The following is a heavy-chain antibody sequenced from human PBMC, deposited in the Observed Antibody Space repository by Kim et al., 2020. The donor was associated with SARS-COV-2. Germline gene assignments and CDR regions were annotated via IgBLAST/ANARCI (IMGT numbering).Heavy chain of an antibody. CDR3: ARTYYDILTGYLFDY. Sequence: SETLSLTCTVSGGSVSSGSYYWSWIRQPPGKGLEWIGYIYYSGSTNYNPSLKSRVTISVDTSKNQFSLKLSSVTAADTAVYYCARTYYDILTGYLFDYWGQGTLVTVSS. J-gene: IGHJ4*02. V-gene: IGHV4-61*01. CDR1: GGSVSSGSYY. CDR2: IYYSGST. D-gene: IGHD3-9*01.